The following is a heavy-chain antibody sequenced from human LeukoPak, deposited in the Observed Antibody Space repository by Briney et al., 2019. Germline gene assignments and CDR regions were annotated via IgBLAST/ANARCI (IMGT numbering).Heavy chain of an antibody. CDR3: ARDSVSIVVVPAASGYYYYMDV. D-gene: IGHD2-2*01. CDR2: IIPIFGTA. CDR1: GGTFSSYA. Sequence: SVKVSCKASGGTFSSYAISWVRQAPGQGLEWMGGIIPIFGTANYAQKFQGRVTITADKSTSTAYMELSSLRSEDTAVYYCARDSVSIVVVPAASGYYYYMDVWGKGTTVAVSS. V-gene: IGHV1-69*06. J-gene: IGHJ6*03.